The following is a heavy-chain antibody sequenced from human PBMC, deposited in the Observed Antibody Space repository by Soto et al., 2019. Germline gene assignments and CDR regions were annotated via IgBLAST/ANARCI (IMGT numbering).Heavy chain of an antibody. CDR3: ARDAPGIVGASYY. V-gene: IGHV1-69*18. CDR1: GDTFNVYA. CDR2: IIPIFGTP. Sequence: QVQLVQSGAEVKKPGSSVKVSCKASGDTFNVYAFTWVRQAPGQELEWMGKIIPIFGTPNYAQNFQGRITITADDSTSTTYMELSSLRFDDTAIYYCARDAPGIVGASYYWGQGTLVTVSS. J-gene: IGHJ4*02. D-gene: IGHD1-26*01.